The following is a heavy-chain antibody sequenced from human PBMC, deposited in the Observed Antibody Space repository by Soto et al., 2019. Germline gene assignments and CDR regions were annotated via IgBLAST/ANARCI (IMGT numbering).Heavy chain of an antibody. J-gene: IGHJ4*02. CDR1: GFTFSGYS. CDR2: INTNGVNT. D-gene: IGHD6-19*01. Sequence: EVQLVESGGGLVQPGGSLRLSCPASGFTFSGYSMFWVRQAPGKGLEYVSAINTNGVNTFYAKSVKGRFTISRDNSKNTMFLQMCSRRPEDMAVYYCARGRVEDSSGWSTYFDYWGQGTLVTVSS. V-gene: IGHV3-64*01. CDR3: ARGRVEDSSGWSTYFDY.